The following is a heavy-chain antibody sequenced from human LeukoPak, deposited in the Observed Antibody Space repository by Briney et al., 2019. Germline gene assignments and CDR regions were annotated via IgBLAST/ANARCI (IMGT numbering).Heavy chain of an antibody. Sequence: KPSETLSLTCTVSGGSISSYYWSWIRQPAGKGLEWIGRIYTSGSTNYNPSLKSRVTMSVDTSKNQFSLKLSSVTAADTAVYYCARQGGYYDSSGFTFDCWGQGTLVTVSS. CDR1: GGSISSYY. CDR2: IYTSGST. D-gene: IGHD3-22*01. V-gene: IGHV4-4*07. J-gene: IGHJ4*02. CDR3: ARQGGYYDSSGFTFDC.